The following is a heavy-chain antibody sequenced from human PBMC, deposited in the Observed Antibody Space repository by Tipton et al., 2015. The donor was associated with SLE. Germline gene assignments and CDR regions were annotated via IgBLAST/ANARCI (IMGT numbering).Heavy chain of an antibody. CDR2: INYSGTT. CDR3: ARVLRVAQGVISSFDY. D-gene: IGHD3-10*01. CDR1: GGSLNSRY. J-gene: IGHJ4*02. Sequence: TLSLTCAVSGGSLNSRYWSWIRQPPGKGLEWIGYINYSGTTNFNPSLKSRVTISVDTSNNQFSLKLSSVTAADTAVYYCARVLRVAQGVISSFDYWGQGTLVTVSS. V-gene: IGHV4-59*11.